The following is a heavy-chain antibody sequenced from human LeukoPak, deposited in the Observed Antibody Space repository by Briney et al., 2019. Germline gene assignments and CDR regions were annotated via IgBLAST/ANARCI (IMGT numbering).Heavy chain of an antibody. Sequence: PSETLSLTCTVSGGSISSYYWSWIRQPPGKGLEWIGYIYYSGSTYYNPSLKSRVTISVDMSKNQFSLKLSSVTAADTAVYYCATTRATVVTEMAFDIWGQGTMVTVSS. D-gene: IGHD4-23*01. CDR2: IYYSGST. V-gene: IGHV4-59*06. CDR3: ATTRATVVTEMAFDI. CDR1: GGSISSYY. J-gene: IGHJ3*02.